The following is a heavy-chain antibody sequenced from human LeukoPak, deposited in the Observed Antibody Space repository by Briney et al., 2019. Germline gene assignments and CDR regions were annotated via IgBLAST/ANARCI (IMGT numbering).Heavy chain of an antibody. V-gene: IGHV4-30-2*01. J-gene: IGHJ4*02. CDR3: AREVTDQLYRLYFDY. D-gene: IGHD2-2*01. Sequence: SETLSLTCTVSGGSISSGGYYWSWIRQPPGKGLEWIGYIYHSGSTYYNPSLKSRVTISVDRSKNQFSLKLSPVTAADTAVYYCAREVTDQLYRLYFDYWGQGTLVTVSS. CDR2: IYHSGST. CDR1: GGSISSGGYY.